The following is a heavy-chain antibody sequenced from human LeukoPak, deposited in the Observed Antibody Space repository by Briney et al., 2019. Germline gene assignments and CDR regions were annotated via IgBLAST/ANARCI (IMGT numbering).Heavy chain of an antibody. D-gene: IGHD2-15*01. J-gene: IGHJ5*02. CDR2: IYTSGST. V-gene: IGHV4-4*07. CDR3: ARDGSGCSGSSCYSALNWFDP. CDR1: GASISSYY. Sequence: PSQTLSLTCTVAGASISSYYWSWIRQPAGKGLEWIGRIYTSGSTNYNPSLKSRVTMSVDTSKNQFSLKLSSWTAAATAVYYCARDGSGCSGSSCYSALNWFDPWGQGTLVTVSS.